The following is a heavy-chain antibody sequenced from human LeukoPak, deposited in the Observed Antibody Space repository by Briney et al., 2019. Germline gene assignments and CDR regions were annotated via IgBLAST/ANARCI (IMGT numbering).Heavy chain of an antibody. J-gene: IGHJ4*02. CDR3: ARIPGKQAAYGSGSYYETADY. Sequence: SGPTLVNPTQTLTLTCTFSGLSLSTSGMCVSWIRQPPGEALEWLARIDWDDDKYYSTSLKTRLTISKDTSKNQVVLTMTNMDPVDTATYYCARIPGKQAAYGSGSYYETADYWGQGTLVTVSS. CDR2: IDWDDDK. CDR1: GLSLSTSGMC. V-gene: IGHV2-70*11. D-gene: IGHD3-10*01.